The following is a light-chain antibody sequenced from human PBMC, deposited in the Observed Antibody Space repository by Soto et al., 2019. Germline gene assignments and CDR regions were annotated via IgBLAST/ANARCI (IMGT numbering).Light chain of an antibody. Sequence: QSVLTQPPSVSGAPGPRVTISCTGSSSNIGAGYDVHWYQQLPGTAPKLLIYGNSNRPSGVPDRFSGSKSGTSASLAITGLQAEDEADYYCQSYDSSLSAVVFGGGTTLTVL. V-gene: IGLV1-40*01. CDR1: SSNIGAGYD. CDR2: GNS. J-gene: IGLJ2*01. CDR3: QSYDSSLSAVV.